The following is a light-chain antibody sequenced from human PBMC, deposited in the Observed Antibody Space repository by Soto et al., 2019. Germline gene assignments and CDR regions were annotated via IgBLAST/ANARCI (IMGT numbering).Light chain of an antibody. CDR1: QSILYTSNNKNY. Sequence: IMMTQSPDSLAGSLRDRCTIDCKSSQSILYTSNNKNYLAWYQQKPGQPPKLLIYWASTRESGVPDRFSGSGSGTDFTLTISSLQAEDVAVYYCQKYYTTPLNCGGGNMGAIK. J-gene: IGKJ4*01. V-gene: IGKV4-1*01. CDR2: WAS. CDR3: QKYYTTPLN.